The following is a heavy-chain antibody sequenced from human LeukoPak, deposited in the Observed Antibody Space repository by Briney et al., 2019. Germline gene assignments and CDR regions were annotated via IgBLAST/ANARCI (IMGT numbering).Heavy chain of an antibody. CDR2: INTNTGNP. CDR3: ARVDSSGWSFPWYYGMDV. V-gene: IGHV7-4-1*02. D-gene: IGHD6-19*01. Sequence: ASVKVSCKASGYTFTSYAMNWVRQAPGQGLEWMGWINTNTGNPTYAQGFTGRFVFSLDTSVSTAYLQISSLKAEDTAVYYCARVDSSGWSFPWYYGMDVWGQGTTVTVSS. J-gene: IGHJ6*02. CDR1: GYTFTSYA.